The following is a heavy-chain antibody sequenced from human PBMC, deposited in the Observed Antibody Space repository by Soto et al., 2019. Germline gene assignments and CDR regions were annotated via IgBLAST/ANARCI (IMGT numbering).Heavy chain of an antibody. CDR3: ARDVAQYSSGWFYYMDV. J-gene: IGHJ6*03. D-gene: IGHD6-19*01. Sequence: GASVKVSCKASGCTFTSYYINWVRQAPGQGLEWMGIINPSGGSTSYAQKFQGRVTMTRDTSTSTVYMELSSLRSEDTAVYYCARDVAQYSSGWFYYMDVWGKGTTVTVSS. CDR2: INPSGGST. V-gene: IGHV1-46*03. CDR1: GCTFTSYY.